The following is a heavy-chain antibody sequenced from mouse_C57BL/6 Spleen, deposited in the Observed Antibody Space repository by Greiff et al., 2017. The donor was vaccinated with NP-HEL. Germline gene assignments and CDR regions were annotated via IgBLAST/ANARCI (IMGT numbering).Heavy chain of an antibody. CDR3: ARSGSTMVTPLDY. CDR1: GFSLSTSGMG. J-gene: IGHJ2*01. D-gene: IGHD2-2*01. V-gene: IGHV8-12*01. Sequence: QVTLKECGPGILQSSQTLSLTCSFSGFSLSTSGMGVSWIRQPSGKGLEWLAHIYWDDDKRYNPSLKSRLTISKDTSRNQVFLKITSVDTADTATYYCARSGSTMVTPLDYWGQGTTLTVAS. CDR2: IYWDDDK.